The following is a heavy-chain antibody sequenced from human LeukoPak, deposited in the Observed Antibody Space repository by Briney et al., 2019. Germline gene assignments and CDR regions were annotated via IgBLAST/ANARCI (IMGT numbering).Heavy chain of an antibody. CDR1: GFTFSSYS. Sequence: GGSLRLYCAASGFTFSSYSMNWVRQTPGKGLEWVSSISSNNDYIYYADSVKGRFTISRDNAKNSLYMQMNSLRAEDTAVYYCAIDKLGSYGGYWGQGTLVTVSS. V-gene: IGHV3-21*06. D-gene: IGHD5-18*01. CDR3: AIDKLGSYGGY. J-gene: IGHJ4*02. CDR2: ISSNNDYI.